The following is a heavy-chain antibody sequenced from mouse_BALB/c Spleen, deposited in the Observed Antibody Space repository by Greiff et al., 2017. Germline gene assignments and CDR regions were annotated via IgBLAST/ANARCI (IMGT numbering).Heavy chain of an antibody. Sequence: VKLVESGPGLVAPSQSLSITCTVSGFSLTSYGVHWVRQPPGKGLEWLGVIWAGGSTNYNSALMSRLSISKDNSKSQVFLKMNSLQTDDTAMYYCAREGEGQLGLFAYWGQGTLVTVSA. V-gene: IGHV2-9*02. J-gene: IGHJ3*01. CDR2: IWAGGST. CDR1: GFSLTSYG. D-gene: IGHD3-2*01. CDR3: AREGEGQLGLFAY.